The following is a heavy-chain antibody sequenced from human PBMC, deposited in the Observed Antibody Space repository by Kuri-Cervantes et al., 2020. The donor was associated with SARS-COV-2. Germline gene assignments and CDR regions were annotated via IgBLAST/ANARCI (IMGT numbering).Heavy chain of an antibody. D-gene: IGHD2-2*01. V-gene: IGHV4-30-2*01. CDR3: ARELVVPAATGYYYYGMDV. J-gene: IGHJ6*02. Sequence: LRLSCAVSGGSISSGGYSWSWIRQPPGKGLEWIGYIYHSGSIYYNPSLKSRVTISVDRSKNQFSLKLSSVTAADTAVYYCARELVVPAATGYYYYGMDVWGQGTTVTVSS. CDR1: GGSISSGGYS. CDR2: IYHSGSI.